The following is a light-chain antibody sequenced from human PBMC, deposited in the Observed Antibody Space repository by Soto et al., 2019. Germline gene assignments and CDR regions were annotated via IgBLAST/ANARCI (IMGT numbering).Light chain of an antibody. Sequence: EIVMTQSPATLSVSPGERATLSCGASQSVSSNLAWYQQKPGQAPRLLIYGASTRATGIPARFSGSGSGTEFTLTISSLQPEDFTTYYCQQGFSAPRTFGPGTKVDIK. CDR3: QQGFSAPRT. CDR2: GAS. V-gene: IGKV3D-15*01. J-gene: IGKJ3*01. CDR1: QSVSSN.